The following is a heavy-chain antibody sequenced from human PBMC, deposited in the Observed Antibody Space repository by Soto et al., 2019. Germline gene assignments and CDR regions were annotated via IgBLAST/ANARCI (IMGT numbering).Heavy chain of an antibody. CDR3: ARGSAFIGLDY. CDR2: IGTSGSYI. Sequence: PGGSLRLSCAVSGFIFSRYSMNWVRQAPWKGLEWVSSIGTSGSYIYDTDSVKGRFTISRDNTKDSLYLQMNSLRAEDTAIYYCARGSAFIGLDYWGQGTPVTVST. V-gene: IGHV3-21*01. J-gene: IGHJ4*02. D-gene: IGHD1-26*01. CDR1: GFIFSRYS.